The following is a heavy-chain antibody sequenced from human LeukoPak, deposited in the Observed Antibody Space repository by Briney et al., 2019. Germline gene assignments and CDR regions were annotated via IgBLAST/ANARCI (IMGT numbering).Heavy chain of an antibody. CDR2: IQNHGSDR. CDR1: GFAFSTYA. J-gene: IGHJ4*02. CDR3: AKDRPRLPFDL. D-gene: IGHD2-21*02. Sequence: GGSLRLSCAASGFAFSTYAMHWVRQAPGKGLEWVAFIQNHGSDRYYADSVKGRFTISRDNSKNTLYLQMSSLRAEDTAVYYCAKDRPRLPFDLRGQGTPVTVSS. V-gene: IGHV3-30*02.